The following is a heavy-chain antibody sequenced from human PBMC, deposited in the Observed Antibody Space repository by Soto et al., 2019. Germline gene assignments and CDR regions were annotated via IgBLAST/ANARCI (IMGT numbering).Heavy chain of an antibody. J-gene: IGHJ4*02. V-gene: IGHV3-11*01. CDR1: GFTFSSSY. D-gene: IGHD5-18*01. Sequence: QVQLVQSGGGLVKPGGSVRLSCAASGFTFSSSYMSWIRQAPGKGLEWVSYISSSGASMYYPDSVKGRFTISRDNANNSLYLQMNGLRAEDTAVYYCARGGFNYANCGQGTLVTVTS. CDR2: ISSSGASM. CDR3: ARGGFNYAN.